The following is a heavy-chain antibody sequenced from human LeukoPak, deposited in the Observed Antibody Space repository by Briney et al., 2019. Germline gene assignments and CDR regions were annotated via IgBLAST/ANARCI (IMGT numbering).Heavy chain of an antibody. Sequence: GGSLRHSCAASGSTFSTESMNWVRQAPGKGLEWVSSISSSSSYIYYADSVKGRFTISRDNAKNSLYLQMNSLRAEDTAVYYCAREGPYCSGGSCRRWFDPWGQGTLDTVSS. J-gene: IGHJ5*02. CDR2: ISSSSSYI. D-gene: IGHD2-15*01. CDR3: AREGPYCSGGSCRRWFDP. CDR1: GSTFSTES. V-gene: IGHV3-21*01.